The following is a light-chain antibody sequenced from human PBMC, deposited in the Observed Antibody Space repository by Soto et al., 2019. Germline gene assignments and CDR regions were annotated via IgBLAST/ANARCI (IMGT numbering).Light chain of an antibody. Sequence: QSSLTQPASVSGSPGQSITISCTGTSSDVGSYNLVSWYQQHPGKAPKLMIYEVSKRPSGVSNRFSGFKSGNTASLTISGLQAEDEADYYCCSYAGRSTYVFGTGTKVTVL. CDR1: SSDVGSYNL. CDR2: EVS. V-gene: IGLV2-23*02. J-gene: IGLJ1*01. CDR3: CSYAGRSTYV.